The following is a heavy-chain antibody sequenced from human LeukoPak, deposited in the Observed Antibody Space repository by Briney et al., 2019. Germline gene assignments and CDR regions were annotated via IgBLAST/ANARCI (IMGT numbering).Heavy chain of an antibody. CDR3: ARDPGWGSLDF. Sequence: GGSLRLSCIASGFNFGNSWMSWVRQAPGKGLEWVANINNDGSQKYYVDSVKGRFNISRDDAKNSVYLQTNSLRVEDTAIYFCARDPGWGSLDFWGQGTLVTVSS. D-gene: IGHD2-21*01. J-gene: IGHJ4*02. CDR2: INNDGSQK. V-gene: IGHV3-7*01. CDR1: GFNFGNSW.